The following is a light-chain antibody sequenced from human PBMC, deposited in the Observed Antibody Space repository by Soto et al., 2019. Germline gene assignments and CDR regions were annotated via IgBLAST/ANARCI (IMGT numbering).Light chain of an antibody. CDR1: QSISNW. CDR3: QQRSTWLT. V-gene: IGKV1-5*03. J-gene: IGKJ4*01. CDR2: KAS. Sequence: DIQMTHSPSTLAASVGGRVNITCRASQSISNWLAWYKQKPGKAPKLLIYKASSLESGVPSSFSGSGSGTEFTLTISSIEPEDSAVYFCQQRSTWLTFGGGTQVDIK.